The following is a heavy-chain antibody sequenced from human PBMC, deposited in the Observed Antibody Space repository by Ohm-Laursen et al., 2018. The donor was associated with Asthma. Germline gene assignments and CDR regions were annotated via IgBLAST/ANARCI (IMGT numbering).Heavy chain of an antibody. Sequence: GASVKVYCKASGYSFSNYAMNWVRQAPGRGLEWMGWINTYTGKPTYAQGLTGRIVFSLDTSVSTTYLQITGLKAEDTAVYYCARVPSSGYVYDYWGQGTLVTVSS. CDR3: ARVPSSGYVYDY. CDR1: GYSFSNYA. J-gene: IGHJ4*02. V-gene: IGHV7-4-1*02. D-gene: IGHD5-12*01. CDR2: INTYTGKP.